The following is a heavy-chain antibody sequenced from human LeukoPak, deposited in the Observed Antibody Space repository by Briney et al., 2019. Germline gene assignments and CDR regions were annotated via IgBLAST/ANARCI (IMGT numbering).Heavy chain of an antibody. CDR2: IIPIFGTA. CDR1: GGTFSSYA. D-gene: IGHD6-13*01. J-gene: IGHJ6*03. CDR3: ARDSYSSRYYYYYYMDV. Sequence: EASVTVSCKASGGTFSSYAISWVRQAPGQGLEWMGGIIPIFGTANYAQKFQGRVTITTDESTSTAYMELSSLRSEDTAVYYCARDSYSSRYYYYYYMDVWGKGTTVTVSS. V-gene: IGHV1-69*05.